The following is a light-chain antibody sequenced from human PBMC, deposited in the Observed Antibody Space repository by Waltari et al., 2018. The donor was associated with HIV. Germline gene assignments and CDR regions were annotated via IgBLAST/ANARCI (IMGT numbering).Light chain of an antibody. CDR1: QSISSW. CDR2: KAS. V-gene: IGKV1-5*03. CDR3: HQYYLYPIT. Sequence: DIQITQSPSTLSASVGDRVTITCRASQSISSWLAWYQQKPGKAPNLLIYKASSLESGVPARFGGSGSETEFTLTISSLQAHDFATYYCHQYYLYPITFGHGTRLEIK. J-gene: IGKJ5*01.